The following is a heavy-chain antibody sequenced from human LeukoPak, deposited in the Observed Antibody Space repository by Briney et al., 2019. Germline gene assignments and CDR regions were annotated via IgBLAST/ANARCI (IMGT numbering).Heavy chain of an antibody. J-gene: IGHJ6*02. Sequence: GGSLRLSCAASGFTFSSYGMHWVRQAPGKGLEWVSAISGSGGSTYYADSVKGRFTISRDNSKNTLYLQMNSLRAEDTAVYYCAKGEAILGVVDYYYGMDVWGQGTTVTVSS. CDR3: AKGEAILGVVDYYYGMDV. CDR2: ISGSGGST. D-gene: IGHD3-3*01. CDR1: GFTFSSYG. V-gene: IGHV3-23*01.